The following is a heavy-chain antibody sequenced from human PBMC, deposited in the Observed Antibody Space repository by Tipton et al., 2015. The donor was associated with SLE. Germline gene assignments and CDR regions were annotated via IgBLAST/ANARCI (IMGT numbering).Heavy chain of an antibody. J-gene: IGHJ4*02. CDR2: IYTSGST. V-gene: IGHV4-61*02. Sequence: TLSLTCAVSGGSISSSSYYWGWIRQPPGKGLEWIGRIYTSGSTNYNPSLKSRVTISVDTSKNQFSLKLSSVTAADTAVYYCATGYSSGWYLDYFDCWGQGTLVTVSS. CDR3: ATGYSSGWYLDYFDC. D-gene: IGHD6-19*01. CDR1: GGSISSSSYY.